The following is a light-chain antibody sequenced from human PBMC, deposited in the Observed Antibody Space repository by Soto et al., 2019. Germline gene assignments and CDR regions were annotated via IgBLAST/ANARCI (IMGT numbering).Light chain of an antibody. Sequence: EIVLTQSPGTLSLSPGERATLSCRASQSVSSSYLAWYQQKPGQAPRLLIYGASSRATGIPARFSGSGSGPDFTLTISRLEPEDFAVYYCQEYGSSPKTFGQGTKVEIK. CDR1: QSVSSSY. CDR2: GAS. J-gene: IGKJ1*01. V-gene: IGKV3-20*01. CDR3: QEYGSSPKT.